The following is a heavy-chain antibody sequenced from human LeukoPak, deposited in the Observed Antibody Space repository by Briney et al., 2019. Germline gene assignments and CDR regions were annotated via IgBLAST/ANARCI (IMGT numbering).Heavy chain of an antibody. Sequence: PSETLSLTCTVSGGSISSYYWSWIRQPPGKGLEWIGYIHYSGSTNYNPSLKSRVTISVDTSKNQFSLKLSSVTAADTAVYYCARAEGAPNFDYWGQGTLVTVSS. D-gene: IGHD1-26*01. CDR3: ARAEGAPNFDY. CDR1: GGSISSYY. CDR2: IHYSGST. J-gene: IGHJ4*02. V-gene: IGHV4-59*01.